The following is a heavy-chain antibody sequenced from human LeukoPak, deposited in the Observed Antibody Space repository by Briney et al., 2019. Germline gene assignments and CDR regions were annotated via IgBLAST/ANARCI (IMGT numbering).Heavy chain of an antibody. J-gene: IGHJ2*01. CDR3: ARVVAGTHPDWYFDL. CDR2: IYRSGST. V-gene: IGHV4-38-2*02. D-gene: IGHD6-19*01. CDR1: GYSISSGYY. Sequence: PSETLSLTCTVSGYSISSGYYWGWIRQPPGKGLEWIGSIYRSGSTYYNPSLKSRVTISVDTSKNQFSLKLSSVTAADTAVYYCARVVAGTHPDWYFDLWGRGTLVTVSS.